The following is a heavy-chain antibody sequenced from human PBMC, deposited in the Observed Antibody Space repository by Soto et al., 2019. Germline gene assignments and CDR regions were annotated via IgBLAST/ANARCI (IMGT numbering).Heavy chain of an antibody. CDR3: AKDATRSSEPSNWFDP. D-gene: IGHD1-1*01. CDR1: GFTFSSYG. CDR2: ISYDGSNK. V-gene: IGHV3-30*18. J-gene: IGHJ5*02. Sequence: GGSLRLSCAASGFTFSSYGMHWVRQAPGKGLEWVAVISYDGSNKYYADSVKGRFTISRDNSKNTLYLQMNSLRAEDTAVYYCAKDATRSSEPSNWFDPWGQGTLVTVSS.